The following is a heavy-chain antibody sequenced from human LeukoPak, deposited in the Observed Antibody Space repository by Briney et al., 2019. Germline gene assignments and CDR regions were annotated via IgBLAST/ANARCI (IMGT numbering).Heavy chain of an antibody. D-gene: IGHD3-10*01. CDR2: ICPGDSDT. Sequence: GESLKISCKASGYSFTSYWIGWVRQMPGKGLEWMEIICPGDSDTRYSPSSQGQVTISADKSISTAYLQWSSLKASGTAIYYCARQAQYGSGSYYKSGMDVWGQGTTVTVSS. J-gene: IGHJ6*02. CDR3: ARQAQYGSGSYYKSGMDV. V-gene: IGHV5-51*01. CDR1: GYSFTSYW.